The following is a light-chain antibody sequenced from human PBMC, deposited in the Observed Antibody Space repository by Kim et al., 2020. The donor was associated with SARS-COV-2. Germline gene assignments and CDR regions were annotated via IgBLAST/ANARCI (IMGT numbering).Light chain of an antibody. CDR3: NSRDSNDNVV. J-gene: IGLJ2*01. CDR1: SSRCSY. V-gene: IGLV3-19*01. Sequence: PIVRTRREEDSSRCSYSTWYQKKREQAMILVIYGKNDRPSGVPDRFSGSSSGNTASLTITGTQAGDEAAYYCNSRDSNDNVVFGGGTQLTVL. CDR2: GKN.